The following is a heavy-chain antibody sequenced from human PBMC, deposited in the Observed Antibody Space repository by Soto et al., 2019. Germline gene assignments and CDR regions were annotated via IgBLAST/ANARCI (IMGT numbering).Heavy chain of an antibody. Sequence: EVQLVESGGGLVKPGGSLRLSCAASGFTFSTYSMNWVRQAPGKGLEWVSAMSSSSGYIYYADSVKGRFTISRDDAKNSLSLQMNSLRAEDTAVYYCARVRSYSYGQGYGMDVWGQGTTVTVSS. CDR2: MSSSSGYI. D-gene: IGHD5-18*01. CDR1: GFTFSTYS. CDR3: ARVRSYSYGQGYGMDV. J-gene: IGHJ6*02. V-gene: IGHV3-21*01.